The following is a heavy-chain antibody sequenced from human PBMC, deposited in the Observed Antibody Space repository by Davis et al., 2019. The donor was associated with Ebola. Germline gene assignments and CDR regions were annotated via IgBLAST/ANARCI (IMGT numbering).Heavy chain of an antibody. V-gene: IGHV6-1*01. D-gene: IGHD5-12*01. CDR3: ARGWLRTGLDV. J-gene: IGHJ6*04. CDR2: TYYSSKQWYH. Sequence: HSQTLSLTCAISGDSVSGWNWIRQSPSRGLEWLGRTYYSSKQWYHDYATSVKSRVTVNLDTSKNQFSLHLNSVTPEDTAVYYCARGWLRTGLDVWGKGTTVTVSS. CDR1: GDSVSG.